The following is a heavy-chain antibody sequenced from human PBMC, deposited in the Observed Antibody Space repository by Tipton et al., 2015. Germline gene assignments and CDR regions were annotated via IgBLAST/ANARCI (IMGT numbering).Heavy chain of an antibody. CDR2: ISYTGNT. D-gene: IGHD5-24*01. J-gene: IGHJ6*02. Sequence: TLSLTCTVSGDSVSSGSYYWSWIRQPPGKELEWIGYISYTGNTHYNTSLKSRVTISLDTSKNQFSLTVNSVTAADTAVYYCARDLEHGMDVWGQGTTVTVSS. CDR1: GDSVSSGSYY. V-gene: IGHV4-61*01. CDR3: ARDLEHGMDV.